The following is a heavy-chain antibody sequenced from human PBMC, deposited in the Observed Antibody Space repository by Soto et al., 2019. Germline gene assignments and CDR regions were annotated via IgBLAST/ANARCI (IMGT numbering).Heavy chain of an antibody. Sequence: DSVQGRFSISRDNSKNTLYLQMNSLRAEDTAVYFCATVDNYYGSALWGQGTLVTVSP. CDR3: ATVDNYYGSAL. J-gene: IGHJ4*02. D-gene: IGHD3-10*01. V-gene: IGHV3-30*07.